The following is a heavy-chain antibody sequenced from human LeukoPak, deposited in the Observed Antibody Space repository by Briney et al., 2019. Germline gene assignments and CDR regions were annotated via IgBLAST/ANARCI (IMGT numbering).Heavy chain of an antibody. CDR1: GGTFSSYA. CDR3: ARPPMVRGVTEYYFDY. D-gene: IGHD3-10*01. J-gene: IGHJ4*02. Sequence: SVKVSCKASGGTFSSYAISWVRQAPGQGLEWMGRIIPILGIANYAQKFQGRVAITADKSTSTAYMELSSLRSEDTAVYYCARPPMVRGVTEYYFDYWGQGTLVTVSS. V-gene: IGHV1-69*04. CDR2: IIPILGIA.